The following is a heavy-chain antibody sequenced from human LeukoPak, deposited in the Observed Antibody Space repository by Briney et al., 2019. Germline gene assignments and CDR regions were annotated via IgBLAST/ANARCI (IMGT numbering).Heavy chain of an antibody. V-gene: IGHV1-18*01. Sequence: GASVKVSCKASGYTFTSYGISWVRQAPGQGLEWMGWISAYNGNTNYAQKLQGRVTMTTDTSTSTAYMELRSLRSDDTAVYYCARVPVLTGSSYYYYMDVWGKGTTVTISS. J-gene: IGHJ6*03. D-gene: IGHD3-9*01. CDR2: ISAYNGNT. CDR3: ARVPVLTGSSYYYYMDV. CDR1: GYTFTSYG.